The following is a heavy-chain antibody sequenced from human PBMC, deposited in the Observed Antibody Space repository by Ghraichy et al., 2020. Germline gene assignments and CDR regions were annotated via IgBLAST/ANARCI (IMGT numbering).Heavy chain of an antibody. CDR2: IYYSGST. CDR1: GSSISNYY. CDR3: ARTPVYSSSIHFDY. J-gene: IGHJ4*02. V-gene: IGHV4-59*01. D-gene: IGHD6-6*01. Sequence: LSLPCTVSGSSISNYYWSWIRQPPGEGLEWIGHIYYSGSTNYNPSLKSRVTISVDTSKNQFSLKLSSVTAADTAVYYCARTPVYSSSIHFDYWGQGTLVTVSS.